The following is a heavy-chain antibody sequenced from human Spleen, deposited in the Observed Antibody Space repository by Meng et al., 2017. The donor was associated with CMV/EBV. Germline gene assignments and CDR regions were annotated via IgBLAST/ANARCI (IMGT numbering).Heavy chain of an antibody. J-gene: IGHJ4*02. CDR2: ISSSSSYI. CDR1: GFTFSSYS. V-gene: IGHV3-21*01. CDR3: ARERGEAPYSSGWYEDY. D-gene: IGHD6-19*01. Sequence: ETLSLTCAASGFTFSSYSMNWVRQAPGKGLEWVSSISSSSSYIYYADSVKGRFTISRDNAKNSLYLQMNSLRAEDTAVYYCARERGEAPYSSGWYEDYWGQGTLVTVSS.